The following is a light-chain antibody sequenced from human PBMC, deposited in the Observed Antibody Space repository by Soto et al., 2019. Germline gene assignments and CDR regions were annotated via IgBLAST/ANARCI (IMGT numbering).Light chain of an antibody. CDR2: EGT. Sequence: QSALTQPASVSGSPGQSITISCTGTGSDVGSYSLVSWYQQHPGKAPKLMIYEGTKRPSGVSNRFSGSKSGNTASLTISGLQAADEADYYCCSYAGSSTWVFGGGTKLTVL. V-gene: IGLV2-23*01. CDR1: GSDVGSYSL. J-gene: IGLJ3*02. CDR3: CSYAGSSTWV.